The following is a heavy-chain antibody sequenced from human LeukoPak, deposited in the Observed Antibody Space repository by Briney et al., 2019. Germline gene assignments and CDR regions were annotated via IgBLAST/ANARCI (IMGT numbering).Heavy chain of an antibody. J-gene: IGHJ4*02. Sequence: GGSLRLSCAASGITFSRSAMHWVRQAPGKGLEWVAIISYDGTNKYYLDSVKGRFTISRDNSKNTLYLQMDSLRAEDTAVYYCTRGWGIAAAGMVSVDYFDYWGQGTLVTVSS. CDR3: TRGWGIAAAGMVSVDYFDY. D-gene: IGHD6-13*01. CDR1: GITFSRSA. CDR2: ISYDGTNK. V-gene: IGHV3-30*04.